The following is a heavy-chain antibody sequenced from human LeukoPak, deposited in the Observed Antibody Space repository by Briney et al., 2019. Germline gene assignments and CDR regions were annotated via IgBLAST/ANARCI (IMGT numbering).Heavy chain of an antibody. CDR1: GGSVSNYY. CDR2: IYYSGST. J-gene: IGHJ3*02. Sequence: SETLSLTCTVSGGSVSNYYWSWVRQPPGKGLEWIANIYYSGSTNYNPSLKSRVIISVDTSKNQFSLKLSSVTAADTAVYYCARHGEETTVGNGAFDIWGQGTVVTVSS. CDR3: ARHGEETTVGNGAFDI. D-gene: IGHD1-1*01. V-gene: IGHV4-59*08.